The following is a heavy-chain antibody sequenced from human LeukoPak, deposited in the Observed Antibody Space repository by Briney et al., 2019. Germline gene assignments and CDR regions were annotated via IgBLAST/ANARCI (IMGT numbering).Heavy chain of an antibody. CDR1: GFTFSNSA. V-gene: IGHV3-23*01. J-gene: IGHJ4*02. CDR3: AKEIVPPSGYYFDY. D-gene: IGHD6-6*01. Sequence: GGSLRLSCAASGFTFSNSAMSWVRQAPGKRLEWVSSISGSGVNTYYADSVKGRFTIFRDNSKNTLYLQMNSLRVEDTAVYYCAKEIVPPSGYYFDYWGQGTLVTVSS. CDR2: ISGSGVNT.